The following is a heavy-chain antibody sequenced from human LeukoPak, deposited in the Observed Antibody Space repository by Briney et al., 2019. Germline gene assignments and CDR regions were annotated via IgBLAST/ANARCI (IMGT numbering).Heavy chain of an antibody. J-gene: IGHJ4*02. Sequence: SETMSRTCAVSGYSISSGYYWGWIGQPPGTGLEWIGSIYHSGSTYYNPSLKSRVTISVDTSKNQFSLKLSSVTAADTAVYYCARLYGFSSAFFDYWGQGTLVTVSS. D-gene: IGHD6-6*01. CDR2: IYHSGST. CDR3: ARLYGFSSAFFDY. V-gene: IGHV4-38-2*01. CDR1: GYSISSGYY.